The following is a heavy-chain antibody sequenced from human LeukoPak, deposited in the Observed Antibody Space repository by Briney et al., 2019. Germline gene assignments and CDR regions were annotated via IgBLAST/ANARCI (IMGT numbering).Heavy chain of an antibody. D-gene: IGHD6-19*01. CDR1: GYTFTSYG. Sequence: GASVKVSCKASGYTFTSYGISWVRQAPGQGLKWMGWISAYNGNTNYAQKLQGRVTMTTDTSTSTAYMELRSLRSDDTAVYYCARDSLWWAVAGPDYWGQGTLVTVSS. CDR2: ISAYNGNT. V-gene: IGHV1-18*01. J-gene: IGHJ4*02. CDR3: ARDSLWWAVAGPDY.